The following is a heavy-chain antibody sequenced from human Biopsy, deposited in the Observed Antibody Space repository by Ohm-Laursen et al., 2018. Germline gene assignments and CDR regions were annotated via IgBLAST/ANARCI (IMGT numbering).Heavy chain of an antibody. D-gene: IGHD6-19*01. CDR2: IKPSGSTT. CDR1: GYSFTSHY. Sequence: SETAVYTAYGYSFTSHYMHCARQDPGQGLEWMGMIKPSGSTTRYPQIFQGRVTMTRDTSKSTVYMELSSLRSADTAVYFCARNTGWYGDLYYFDYWGQGTLVIVSS. J-gene: IGHJ4*02. V-gene: IGHV1-46*01. CDR3: ARNTGWYGDLYYFDY.